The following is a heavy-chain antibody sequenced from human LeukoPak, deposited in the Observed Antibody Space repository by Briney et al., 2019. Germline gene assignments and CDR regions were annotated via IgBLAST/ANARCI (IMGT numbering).Heavy chain of an antibody. D-gene: IGHD3-10*01. CDR1: GFTVSSNY. CDR3: ARDTSDYFGSGTYGSDF. V-gene: IGHV3-66*01. J-gene: IGHJ4*02. CDR2: IYSGGST. Sequence: GGSLRLSCAASGFTVSSNYMSWVRQAPGKGLEWVSVIYSGGSTYYADSVKGRFAISRDNSKNTLYLQMSSLRAEDTAVYDCARDTSDYFGSGTYGSDFWGQGTLVTVSS.